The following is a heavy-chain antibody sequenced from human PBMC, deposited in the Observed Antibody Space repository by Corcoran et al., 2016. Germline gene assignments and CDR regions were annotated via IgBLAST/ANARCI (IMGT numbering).Heavy chain of an antibody. Sequence: QEQLQESGPGLVKPSETLSLTCTVSGGSISSYHWRWIRQPPGKGLEWIGYIYYSGSTNYNPSLKSRVTISVDTSKNQFSLKLSSVTAADTAVYYCARDIPGSRGPWYFDLWGRGTLVTVSS. CDR2: IYYSGST. CDR1: GGSISSYH. D-gene: IGHD2-15*01. J-gene: IGHJ2*01. CDR3: ARDIPGSRGPWYFDL. V-gene: IGHV4-59*01.